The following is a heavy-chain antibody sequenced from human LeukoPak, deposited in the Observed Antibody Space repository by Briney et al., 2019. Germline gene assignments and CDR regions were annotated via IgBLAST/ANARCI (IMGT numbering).Heavy chain of an antibody. CDR1: GFTFSSNY. D-gene: IGHD5-18*01. Sequence: GGSPRLSCAASGFTFSSNYMSWVRHAPGKGLEWVSVIYSGGSTYYADSVKGRFTISRDNSKNTLYLQMNSLRAEDTAVYYCARVVGYSYGYSHWGQGTLVTVSS. J-gene: IGHJ4*02. CDR3: ARVVGYSYGYSH. V-gene: IGHV3-53*01. CDR2: IYSGGST.